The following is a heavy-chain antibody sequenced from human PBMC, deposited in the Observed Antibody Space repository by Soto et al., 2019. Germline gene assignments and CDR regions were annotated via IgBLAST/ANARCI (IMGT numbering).Heavy chain of an antibody. D-gene: IGHD6-6*01. CDR1: GYTFSSYG. Sequence: QVQLVLSGAEVKKRGASVKVSCKTYGYTFSSYGFSWVRQAPGQGLEWIGWISGYNGNTNYAQRFQGRVTMTTDTSTSTAYMELRSLRSDDTAVYYCAREGQLGYWGQGTLVTVSS. CDR3: AREGQLGY. J-gene: IGHJ4*02. CDR2: ISGYNGNT. V-gene: IGHV1-18*01.